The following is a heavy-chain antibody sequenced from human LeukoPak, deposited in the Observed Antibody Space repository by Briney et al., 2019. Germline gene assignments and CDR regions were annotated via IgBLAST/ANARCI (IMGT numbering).Heavy chain of an antibody. CDR3: AREQSIAAAGSAVYYYYYGMDV. Sequence: PSETLSLTCTVSGGFISSGDYYWSWIRQPPGKGLEWIGYIYYSGSTYYNPSLKSRVTISVDTSKNQFSLKLSSVTAADTAVYYCAREQSIAAAGSAVYYYYYGMDVWGQGTTVTVSS. CDR2: IYYSGST. CDR1: GGFISSGDYY. J-gene: IGHJ6*02. D-gene: IGHD6-13*01. V-gene: IGHV4-30-4*01.